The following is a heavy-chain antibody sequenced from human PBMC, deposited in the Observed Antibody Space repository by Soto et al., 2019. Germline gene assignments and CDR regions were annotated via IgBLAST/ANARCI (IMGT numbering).Heavy chain of an antibody. CDR1: GFTFSSYA. CDR2: ISGSGGST. J-gene: IGHJ5*02. D-gene: IGHD4-17*01. V-gene: IGHV3-23*01. CDR3: AKAHQARLRPNWFDP. Sequence: GGSLRLSCAASGFTFSSYAMSWVRQAPGKGLEWVSAISGSGGSTYYADSVKGRFTISRDNSKNTLYLQMNSLRAEDTAVYYCAKAHQARLRPNWFDPWGQGTLVTVSS.